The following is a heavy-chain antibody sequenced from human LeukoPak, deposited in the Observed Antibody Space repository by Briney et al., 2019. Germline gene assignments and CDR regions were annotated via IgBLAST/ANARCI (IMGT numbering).Heavy chain of an antibody. CDR2: IIPILGIA. J-gene: IGHJ5*02. CDR3: ARDNGYCSSTSCYTGVGWFDP. CDR1: GGTFSSCT. V-gene: IGHV1-69*04. Sequence: SVKVSCKASGGTFSSCTISWVRQAPGQGLEWMGRIIPILGIANYAQKFQGRVTITADKSTSTAYMELSSLRSEDTAVYYCARDNGYCSSTSCYTGVGWFDPWGQGTLVTVSS. D-gene: IGHD2-2*02.